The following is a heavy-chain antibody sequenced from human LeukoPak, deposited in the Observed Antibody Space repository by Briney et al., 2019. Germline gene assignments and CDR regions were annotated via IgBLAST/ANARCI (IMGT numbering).Heavy chain of an antibody. CDR1: GGPISSGSYY. Sequence: PSQTLSLTCTVSGGPISSGSYYWSWIRQPAGKGLEWIGRIYTSGSTNYNPSLKSRVTMSVNTSKNQFSLKLSTVTAADTAVYYCARDDFWSGYYDYWGQGTLVTVSS. D-gene: IGHD3-3*01. V-gene: IGHV4-61*02. J-gene: IGHJ4*02. CDR3: ARDDFWSGYYDY. CDR2: IYTSGST.